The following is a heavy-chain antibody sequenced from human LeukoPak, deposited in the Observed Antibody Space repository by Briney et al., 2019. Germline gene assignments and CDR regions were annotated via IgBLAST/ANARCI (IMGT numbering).Heavy chain of an antibody. Sequence: SQTLSLTCTVSGGSISSSGYYWGWIRQPPGKGLEWIGCIYHSGSTYYNPSLKSRVTISVDTSKNQFSLKLSSVTAADTAVYYCARHEDYMDVWGKGTTVTVSS. CDR3: ARHEDYMDV. V-gene: IGHV4-39*01. J-gene: IGHJ6*03. CDR1: GGSISSSGYY. CDR2: IYHSGST.